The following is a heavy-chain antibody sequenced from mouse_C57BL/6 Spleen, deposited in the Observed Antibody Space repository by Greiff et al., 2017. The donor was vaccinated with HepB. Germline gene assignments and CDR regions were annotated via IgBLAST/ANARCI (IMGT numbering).Heavy chain of an antibody. CDR1: GYTFTSYW. D-gene: IGHD1-1*01. J-gene: IGHJ2*01. Sequence: QVQLQQPGAELVRPGTSVKLSCKASGYTFTSYWMHWVKQRPGQGLEWIGVIDPSDSYTNYNQKCKGKATLTVDTSSSTAYMQLSSLTSEDSAVYYCARDGSSSGYYFDYWGQGTTLTVSS. CDR3: ARDGSSSGYYFDY. V-gene: IGHV1-59*01. CDR2: IDPSDSYT.